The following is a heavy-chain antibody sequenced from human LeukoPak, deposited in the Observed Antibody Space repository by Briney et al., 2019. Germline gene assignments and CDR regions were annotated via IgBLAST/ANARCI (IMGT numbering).Heavy chain of an antibody. J-gene: IGHJ4*02. CDR2: ISWNSGSI. Sequence: PGRSLRLSCAASGFTFDDYAMHWVRQAPGKGLEWVSGISWNSGSIGYADSVTGRFTISRDNANNSLYLQMNSLRAEDMALYYCAKEGWYWGQGTLLTVSS. CDR3: AKEGWY. CDR1: GFTFDDYA. V-gene: IGHV3-9*03.